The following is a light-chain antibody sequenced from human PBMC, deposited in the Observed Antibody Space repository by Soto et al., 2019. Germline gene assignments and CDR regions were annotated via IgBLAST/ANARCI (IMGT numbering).Light chain of an antibody. CDR1: SSDVGGYNY. CDR3: SSYVGTNTYV. J-gene: IGLJ1*01. Sequence: ALTQPPSASGSPGQSVTISCTGTSSDVGGYNYVSWYQQHPGKAPKLLIYEVSRRPSGVPDRFSGSKSGNTASLTVSGLQAEDEADYYCSSYVGTNTYVFGTGTKVTVL. CDR2: EVS. V-gene: IGLV2-8*01.